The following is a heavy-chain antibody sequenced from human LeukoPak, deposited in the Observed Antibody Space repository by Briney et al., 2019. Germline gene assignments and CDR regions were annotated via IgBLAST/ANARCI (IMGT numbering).Heavy chain of an antibody. J-gene: IGHJ3*02. Sequence: PGGSLRLSCAASGFTFSSYAMHWVRQAPGKGLEWVAVISYDGSNKYYADSVKGRFTISRDNSKNTLYLQMNSLRAEDTAVYYCANTRHNWNDPRDAFDIWGQGTMVTVSS. D-gene: IGHD1-20*01. V-gene: IGHV3-30*04. CDR2: ISYDGSNK. CDR3: ANTRHNWNDPRDAFDI. CDR1: GFTFSSYA.